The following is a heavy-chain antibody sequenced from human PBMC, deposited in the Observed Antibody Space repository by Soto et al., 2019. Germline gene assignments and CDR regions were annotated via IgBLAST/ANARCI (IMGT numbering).Heavy chain of an antibody. V-gene: IGHV1-2*04. CDR2: INPNSGGT. J-gene: IGHJ6*02. CDR1: GYTFTGYY. CDR3: ARSMGDCSSTSCVPPYYYYYGMDV. D-gene: IGHD2-2*01. Sequence: ASVKVSCKASGYTFTGYYMHWVRQAPGQGLVWMGWINPNSGGTNYAQKFQGWVTMTRDTSISTAYMELSRLRSDDTAVYYCARSMGDCSSTSCVPPYYYYYGMDVWGQGTTVTVSS.